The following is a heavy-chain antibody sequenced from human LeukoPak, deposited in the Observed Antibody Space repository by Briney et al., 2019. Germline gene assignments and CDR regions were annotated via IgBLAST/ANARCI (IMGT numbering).Heavy chain of an antibody. J-gene: IGHJ2*01. CDR1: GYSFTSYW. V-gene: IGHV5-51*01. CDR2: IYPGDSDT. CDR3: ATGGVTGSGPHWYFDL. Sequence: GESLKISCQGSGYSFTSYWIGWVRQMPGKGLEWMGIIYPGDSDTRYSPSFQGQVTISADKSISTAYLQWSSLKASDTAMYYCATGGVTGSGPHWYFDLWGRGTLVTVSS. D-gene: IGHD3-16*01.